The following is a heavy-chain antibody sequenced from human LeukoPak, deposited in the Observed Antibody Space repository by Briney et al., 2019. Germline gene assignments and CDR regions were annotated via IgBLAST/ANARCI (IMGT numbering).Heavy chain of an antibody. V-gene: IGHV4-59*08. J-gene: IGHJ4*02. CDR2: IFYGGST. CDR3: ARHSREYSYGYQLGRLGFDY. Sequence: PSETLSFTATATGGSISSYNGSWIRQPPGKGLEGMGYIFYGGSTNYNPSLKSRVTISVDTSKNQFSLKLSSVTAADTAVYYCARHSREYSYGYQLGRLGFDYWGQGTLVTVST. CDR1: GGSISSYN. D-gene: IGHD5-18*01.